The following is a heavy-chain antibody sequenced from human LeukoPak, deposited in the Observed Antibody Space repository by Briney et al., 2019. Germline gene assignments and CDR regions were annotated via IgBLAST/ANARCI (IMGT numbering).Heavy chain of an antibody. CDR1: GFTFDDYA. Sequence: GGSLRLSCAASGFTFDDYAMHWVRQAPGKGLEWVSLISGDVGSTYYADSVKGRFTISRDNSKNSLYLQMNSLRTEDTALYYCAKDISNYDFWSGFYTWGQGTLVTVSS. V-gene: IGHV3-43*02. CDR3: AKDISNYDFWSGFYT. CDR2: ISGDVGST. J-gene: IGHJ4*02. D-gene: IGHD3-3*01.